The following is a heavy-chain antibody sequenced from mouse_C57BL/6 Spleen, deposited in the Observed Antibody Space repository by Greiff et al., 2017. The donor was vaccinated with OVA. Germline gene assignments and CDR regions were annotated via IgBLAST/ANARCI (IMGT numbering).Heavy chain of an antibody. J-gene: IGHJ4*01. D-gene: IGHD2-1*01. Sequence: EVMLVESGGGLVQPGGSLSLSCAASGFTFTDYYMSWVRQPPGKALEWLGFIRNKANGYTTEYSASVQGRFTISSDNSQSILYLQMKALSAEDSATYYCASSLLYGKAYAMYYWGQGTSVTVSS. CDR1: GFTFTDYY. CDR2: IRNKANGYTT. V-gene: IGHV7-3*01. CDR3: ASSLLYGKAYAMYY.